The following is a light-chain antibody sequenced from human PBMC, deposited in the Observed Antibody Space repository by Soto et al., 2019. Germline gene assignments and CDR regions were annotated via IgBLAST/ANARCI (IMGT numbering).Light chain of an antibody. Sequence: DIQMTQSPSSLSASVGDRVTITCGASQSISSYLNWYQQKPGKAPKLLIYAASSLQSGVPSRFSGSGYGTDFNLTISSLQTEDFATYYCQQSYSTFITFGQGTRLEIK. CDR1: QSISSY. V-gene: IGKV1-39*01. CDR2: AAS. J-gene: IGKJ5*01. CDR3: QQSYSTFIT.